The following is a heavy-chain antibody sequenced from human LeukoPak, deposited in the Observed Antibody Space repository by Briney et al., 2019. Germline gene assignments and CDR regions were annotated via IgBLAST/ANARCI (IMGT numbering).Heavy chain of an antibody. Sequence: GGSLRLSCAASGFTSSSYEMNWVRQAPGKGLEWVSYISSSGSTIYYADSVKGRFTISRDNAKNSLYLQMNSLRAEDTAVYYCARGAFWSGYGAFDIWGQGTMVTVSS. CDR3: ARGAFWSGYGAFDI. CDR1: GFTSSSYE. J-gene: IGHJ3*02. V-gene: IGHV3-48*03. CDR2: ISSSGSTI. D-gene: IGHD3-3*01.